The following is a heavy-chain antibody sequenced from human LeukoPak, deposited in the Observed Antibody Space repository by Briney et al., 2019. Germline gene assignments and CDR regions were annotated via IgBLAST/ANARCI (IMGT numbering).Heavy chain of an antibody. Sequence: SETLSLTCTVSGGSISSYYWSWIRQPPGKGLEWIGYIYYSGSTYYNPSLKSRVTISVDTSENQFSLKLSSVTAADTAVYYCARAADPVVTAAPFDYWGQGALVTVSS. V-gene: IGHV4-59*06. D-gene: IGHD2-21*02. J-gene: IGHJ4*02. CDR1: GGSISSYY. CDR3: ARAADPVVTAAPFDY. CDR2: IYYSGST.